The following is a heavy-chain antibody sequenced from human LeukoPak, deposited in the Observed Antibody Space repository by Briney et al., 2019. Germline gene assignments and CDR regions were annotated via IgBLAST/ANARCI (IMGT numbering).Heavy chain of an antibody. V-gene: IGHV1-69*06. J-gene: IGHJ4*02. Sequence: FXXXXXSWXRQAPGQGLXWVGGILPIFGTANYAQKFQGRVTITADKAXSTAXMELSSQRSEDTAGYYCVRXXSXXXXDYXGQXTXXTVSS. CDR1: FXXXX. CDR2: ILPIFGTA. CDR3: VRXXSXXXXDY.